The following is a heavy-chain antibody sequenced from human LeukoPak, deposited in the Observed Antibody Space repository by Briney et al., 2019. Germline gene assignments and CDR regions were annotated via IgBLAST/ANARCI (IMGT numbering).Heavy chain of an antibody. D-gene: IGHD4-23*01. CDR3: ASSRQLRWSYFDY. CDR2: INPNSGGT. Sequence: EASVKVSCKASGYTFTGYYMHWVRQAPGQGLGWMGWINPNSGGTNYAQKFQGRVTMTRDTSISTAYMELSGLRSDDTAVYYCASSRQLRWSYFDYWGQGTLVTVSS. CDR1: GYTFTGYY. J-gene: IGHJ4*02. V-gene: IGHV1-2*02.